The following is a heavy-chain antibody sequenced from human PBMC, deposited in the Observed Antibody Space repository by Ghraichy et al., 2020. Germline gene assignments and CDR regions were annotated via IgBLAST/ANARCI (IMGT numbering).Heavy chain of an antibody. CDR1: GGSFSGYY. J-gene: IGHJ4*02. CDR3: ARGALRPGIAAAGYDY. D-gene: IGHD6-13*01. V-gene: IGHV4-34*01. CDR2: INHSGST. Sequence: SETLSLTCAVYGGSFSGYYWSWIRQPPGKGLEWIGEINHSGSTNYNPSLKSRVTISVDTSKNQFSLKLSSVTVADTAVYYCARGALRPGIAAAGYDYWGQGTLVTVSS.